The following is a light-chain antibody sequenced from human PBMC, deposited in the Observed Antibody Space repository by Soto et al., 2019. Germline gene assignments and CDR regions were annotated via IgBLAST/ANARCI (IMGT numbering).Light chain of an antibody. CDR2: GAS. CDR3: QQYGTPRSVT. J-gene: IGKJ5*01. CDR1: QSVDSNY. Sequence: EIFLTQSPGTLSLSPGEEATLSCRASQSVDSNYLAWYQQKPGQTPRLIIYGASGRADGIPHRFSGSVFGTDFTLTISKVEPEDFAVYYCQQYGTPRSVTFGQGTRLEIK. V-gene: IGKV3-20*01.